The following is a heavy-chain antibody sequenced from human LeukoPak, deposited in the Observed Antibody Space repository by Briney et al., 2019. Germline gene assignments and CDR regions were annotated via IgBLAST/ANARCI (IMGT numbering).Heavy chain of an antibody. J-gene: IGHJ5*02. CDR3: TRAVYCSGGACSFDP. D-gene: IGHD2-15*01. Sequence: GGSLRLSCTTSGFNFFDYAMTWVRQAPGKGLESVGFIRSETYGGTAEYAASVKDRFTISRHDSKSIAYLQMNSLETEDTAVYYCTRAVYCSGGACSFDPWGQGTLVTVSS. CDR1: GFNFFDYA. V-gene: IGHV3-49*04. CDR2: IRSETYGGTA.